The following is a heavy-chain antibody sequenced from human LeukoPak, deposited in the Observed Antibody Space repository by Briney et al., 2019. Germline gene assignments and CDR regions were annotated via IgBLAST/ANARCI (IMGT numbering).Heavy chain of an antibody. CDR2: ISYDGSNK. J-gene: IGHJ4*02. Sequence: PGGSLRLSCAASGFTFSSYGMHWVRQAPGKGLEWVAVISYDGSNKYYADSVKGRFTISRDNSKNTLYLQMNSLRAEDTAVYYCAKEEGRGYYDSSGYYRPPYFDYWGQGTLVTVS. D-gene: IGHD3-22*01. CDR3: AKEEGRGYYDSSGYYRPPYFDY. CDR1: GFTFSSYG. V-gene: IGHV3-30*18.